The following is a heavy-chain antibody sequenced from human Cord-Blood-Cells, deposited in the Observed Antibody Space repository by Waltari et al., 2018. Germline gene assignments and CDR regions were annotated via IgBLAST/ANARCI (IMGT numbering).Heavy chain of an antibody. CDR1: GFSYSSYT. Sequence: EVQLLESGGGLVQTGGSLSLSCAASGFSYSSYTMSWVRQAPGKGVEWVSAISGSGGSTYYADSVKGRLTISRDNSKNTLYLQMNSLRAEDTAVYYCAKRDSIAARPITDAFDIWGQGTMVTVSS. D-gene: IGHD6-6*01. V-gene: IGHV3-23*01. CDR2: ISGSGGST. J-gene: IGHJ3*02. CDR3: AKRDSIAARPITDAFDI.